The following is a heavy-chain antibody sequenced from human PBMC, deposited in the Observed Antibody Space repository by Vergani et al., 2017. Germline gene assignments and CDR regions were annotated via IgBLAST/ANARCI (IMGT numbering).Heavy chain of an antibody. D-gene: IGHD2-2*01. CDR2: IYTSGST. J-gene: IGHJ5*02. Sequence: QVQLQESGPGLVKPSETLSLTCTVSGGSISSYYWSWIRQPAGKGLEWIGRIYTSGSTNYNPSLKSRVTMSVATSKNQFSLKLSSVTAADTAVYYCARIPRGYCSSTSCYGSLNWFDPWGQGTLVTVSS. CDR1: GGSISSYY. V-gene: IGHV4-4*07. CDR3: ARIPRGYCSSTSCYGSLNWFDP.